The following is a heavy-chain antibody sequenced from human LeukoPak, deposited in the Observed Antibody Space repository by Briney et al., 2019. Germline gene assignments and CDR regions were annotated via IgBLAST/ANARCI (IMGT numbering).Heavy chain of an antibody. Sequence: GRSLRLSCAASGFTFSSYGMHWVRQAPRKGLEWVAVIWYDGSNKYYADSVKGRFTISRDNSKNTLYLQMNSLRAEDTAVYYCARDLVDTAMVTPIVGAFDIWGQGTMVTVSS. D-gene: IGHD5-18*01. J-gene: IGHJ3*02. CDR3: ARDLVDTAMVTPIVGAFDI. V-gene: IGHV3-33*01. CDR1: GFTFSSYG. CDR2: IWYDGSNK.